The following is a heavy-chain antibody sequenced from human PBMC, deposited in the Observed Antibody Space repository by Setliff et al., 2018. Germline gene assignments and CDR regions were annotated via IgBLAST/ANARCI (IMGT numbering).Heavy chain of an antibody. V-gene: IGHV4-31*03. D-gene: IGHD3-10*01. CDR2: IYSSGTT. CDR1: GDSINRSGYY. J-gene: IGHJ6*03. Sequence: SETLSLTCNVSGDSINRSGYYWGWIRQPPGKGLELIAYIYSSGTTYYNPSLKSRVIIFLDTSKSQISLKLSSVTAADTAVYYCARGLTGGGYYSVRYHHMDVWGKGTTVTVSS. CDR3: ARGLTGGGYYSVRYHHMDV.